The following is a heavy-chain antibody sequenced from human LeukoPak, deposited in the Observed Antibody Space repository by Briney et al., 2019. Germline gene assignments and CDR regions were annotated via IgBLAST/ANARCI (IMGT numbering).Heavy chain of an antibody. CDR3: ARSRPYCSGGSCTEDDAFDI. CDR2: IIPILGIA. CDR1: GGTFSSYA. D-gene: IGHD2-15*01. J-gene: IGHJ3*02. Sequence: SVKVSCKASGGTFSSYAISWVRQAPGQGLEWMGRIIPILGIANYAQKFQGRVTITADKSTSTAYMELSSLRFEDTAVYYCARSRPYCSGGSCTEDDAFDIWGQGTMVTVSS. V-gene: IGHV1-69*04.